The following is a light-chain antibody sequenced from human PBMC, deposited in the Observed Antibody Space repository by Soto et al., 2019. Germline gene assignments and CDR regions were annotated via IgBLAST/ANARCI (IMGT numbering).Light chain of an antibody. CDR2: KAS. J-gene: IGKJ2*01. CDR1: QSISSW. CDR3: KQHSSFPNT. Sequence: DIQMTQSPSTLSASVGDRVTITCRASQSISSWLAWYQQKPGKAPKLLIQKASTSETGVPSTFSGSGSGTDFTLNISSLQTDDCGTYSCKQHSSFPNTFGQGTKLDIK. V-gene: IGKV1-5*03.